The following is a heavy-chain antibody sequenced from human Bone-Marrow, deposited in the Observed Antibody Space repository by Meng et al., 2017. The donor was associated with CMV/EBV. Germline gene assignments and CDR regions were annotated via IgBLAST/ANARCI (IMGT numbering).Heavy chain of an antibody. D-gene: IGHD2-2*01. V-gene: IGHV3-21*06. CDR3: ARDGRPRSITD. CDR2: ISGSGSSI. CDR1: GFSFSSYH. J-gene: IGHJ4*02. Sequence: SCAASGFSFSSYHMNGVRQAPGNGLAWISYISGSGSSIYYVDSVKGRFTVSRDNSKNSLYLQMTSLRAEDTAVYYCARDGRPRSITDWGQGTLVTVSS.